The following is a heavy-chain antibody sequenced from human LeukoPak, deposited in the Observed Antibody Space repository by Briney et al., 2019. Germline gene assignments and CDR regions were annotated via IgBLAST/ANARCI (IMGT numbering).Heavy chain of an antibody. Sequence: SETLSLTCSVSGGSINNYYRSWIRQPPGKGLEWIGYIYYSGSTNSNPSLKSRVTISVDTSKNQFSLKLSSVTAADTAVYYCARVSALLSLSAFDIWGQGTMVTVSS. J-gene: IGHJ3*02. CDR3: ARVSALLSLSAFDI. V-gene: IGHV4-59*01. CDR2: IYYSGST. CDR1: GGSINNYY.